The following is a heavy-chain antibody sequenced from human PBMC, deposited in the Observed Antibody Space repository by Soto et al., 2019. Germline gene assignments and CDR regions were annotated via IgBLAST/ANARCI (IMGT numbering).Heavy chain of an antibody. J-gene: IGHJ5*02. CDR3: ARERPDGARLDP. CDR1: GGSISSGDYY. Sequence: QVQLQESGPGLVKPSQTLSLTCTVSGGSISSGDYYWSWIRQPPGKGLEWIGYIYYSGSTYYNPSLKSRVTISVDTSKNQFSLKLSSVAAAGAAVYYCARERPDGARLDPWGQGTLVTVSS. D-gene: IGHD6-6*01. V-gene: IGHV4-30-4*01. CDR2: IYYSGST.